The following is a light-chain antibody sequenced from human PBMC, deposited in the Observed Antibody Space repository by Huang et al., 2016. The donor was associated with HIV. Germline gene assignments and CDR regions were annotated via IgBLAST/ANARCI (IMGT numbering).Light chain of an antibody. CDR3: QQSSTTPWT. CDR2: AAS. J-gene: IGKJ1*01. CDR1: QSITHY. Sequence: DIQMTQSPTSLSASVGDRVTITCRASQSITHYLNWYQQKPGKVPKLLIYAASGLQSGVPSRISGSGSGTDFTLTISSLQPEDFATYFCQQSSTTPWTFGQGTKVELK. V-gene: IGKV1-39*01.